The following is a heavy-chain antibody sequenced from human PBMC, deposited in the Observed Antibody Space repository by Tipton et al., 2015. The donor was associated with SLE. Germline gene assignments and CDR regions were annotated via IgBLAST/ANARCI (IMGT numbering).Heavy chain of an antibody. D-gene: IGHD7-27*01. Sequence: QLVQSGAEVKKPGESLKISCEGSGYRFIAYWIAWVRQMPGKGLEWMGMIYPPDSDARYSPSFQGQVTLSVDKSTNTAYLQWSSLKALDTAMYFCARHLTGDPFHFWGPGTMVTVSS. CDR3: ARHLTGDPFHF. CDR2: IYPPDSDA. J-gene: IGHJ3*01. V-gene: IGHV5-51*01. CDR1: GYRFIAYW.